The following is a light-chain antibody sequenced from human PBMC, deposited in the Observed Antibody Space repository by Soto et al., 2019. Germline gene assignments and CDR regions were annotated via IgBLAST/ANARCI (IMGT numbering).Light chain of an antibody. CDR1: QSLITRY. CDR3: EQYGTSPT. Sequence: EIVLTQSPGTLSLFPGERATLSCRASQSLITRYLAWYQQKPGQAPRLLIYGASSRATGIPHRFSSSESGTDFPLTISRLEPDDVAVYSCEQYGTSPTFGQGTRLEIK. J-gene: IGKJ5*01. CDR2: GAS. V-gene: IGKV3-20*01.